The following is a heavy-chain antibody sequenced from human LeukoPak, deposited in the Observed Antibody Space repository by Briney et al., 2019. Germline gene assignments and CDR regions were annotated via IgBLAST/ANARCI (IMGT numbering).Heavy chain of an antibody. CDR2: IYPGDSDT. CDR1: GFTFSSYA. J-gene: IGHJ4*02. D-gene: IGHD2-2*01. CDR3: ARGYCSSTSCYRFDY. V-gene: IGHV5-51*01. Sequence: GSLRLSCAASGFTFSSYAMSWVRQDPGKGLEWMGIIYPGDSDTRYSPSFQGQVTISADKSISTAYMQWSSLKAPDTAMYYCARGYCSSTSCYRFDYWGQGTLVTVSS.